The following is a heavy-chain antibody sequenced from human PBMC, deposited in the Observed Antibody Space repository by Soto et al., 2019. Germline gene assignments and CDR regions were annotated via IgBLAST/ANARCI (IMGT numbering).Heavy chain of an antibody. J-gene: IGHJ6*02. Sequence: GGSLRLSCAASGFTFSSNAMSWVRQAPGKGLEWVSGITGSGGITDYADSVKGRFTISRDNSRNTVYLQMNYLRVEDTAVYFCAKGVLSFHYGMEVWGQGTTVTVSS. D-gene: IGHD3-10*01. CDR3: AKGVLSFHYGMEV. V-gene: IGHV3-23*01. CDR1: GFTFSSNA. CDR2: ITGSGGIT.